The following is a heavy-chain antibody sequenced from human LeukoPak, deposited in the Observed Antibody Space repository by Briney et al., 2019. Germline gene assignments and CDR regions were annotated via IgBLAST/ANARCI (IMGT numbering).Heavy chain of an antibody. J-gene: IGHJ6*02. CDR3: AREYSSPGNYYYGMDV. Sequence: GASVKVSCKASGYTFTGYYMHWVRQATGQGLEWMGWMNPNSGNTGYAQKFQGRVTMTRNTSISTAYMELSSLRSEDTAVYYCAREYSSPGNYYYGMDVWGQGTTVTVSS. D-gene: IGHD6-6*01. CDR2: MNPNSGNT. V-gene: IGHV1-8*02. CDR1: GYTFTGYY.